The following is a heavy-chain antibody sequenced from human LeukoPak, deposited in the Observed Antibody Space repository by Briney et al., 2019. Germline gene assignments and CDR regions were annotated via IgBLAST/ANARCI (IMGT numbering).Heavy chain of an antibody. CDR3: AKDIGGGYFDWLLSDY. Sequence: GGSLRLSCAASGFTFSSYGMHWVRQAPGKGLEWVAFIRYDGSNKYYADSVKGRFTISRDNSKNTLYLQMNSLRAEDTAVYYCAKDIGGGYFDWLLSDYWGQGTLVTVSS. V-gene: IGHV3-30*02. CDR1: GFTFSSYG. CDR2: IRYDGSNK. D-gene: IGHD3-9*01. J-gene: IGHJ4*02.